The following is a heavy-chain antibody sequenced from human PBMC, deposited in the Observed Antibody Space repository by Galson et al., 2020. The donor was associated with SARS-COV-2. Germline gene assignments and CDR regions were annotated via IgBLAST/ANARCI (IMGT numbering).Heavy chain of an antibody. D-gene: IGHD5-12*01. CDR2: IRTNAYGGTT. J-gene: IGHJ4*02. V-gene: IGHV3-49*03. CDR1: GFTFGDYS. Sequence: GESLKISCAASGFTFGDYSVSWFRQAPGKGLEWVGFIRTNAYGGTTEYAASVRGRFTISRDDSKSIAYLQMNSLKTEDTAVYYCSRDYRGYGDYWGQGTLLTVSS. CDR3: SRDYRGYGDY.